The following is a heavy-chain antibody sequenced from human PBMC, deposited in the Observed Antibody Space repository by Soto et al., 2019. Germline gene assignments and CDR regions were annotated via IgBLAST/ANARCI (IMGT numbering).Heavy chain of an antibody. V-gene: IGHV1-69*01. J-gene: IGHJ5*02. CDR2: IIPIFGTA. CDR3: ARVGRDCSGGSCYSKLNHWFDP. D-gene: IGHD2-15*01. CDR1: GGTFSSYA. Sequence: QVQLVQSGAEVKKPGSSVKVSCKASGGTFSSYAISWVRQAPGQGLEWMGGIIPIFGTANYAQKFQGRVTITADESTSTDYMELSSLRSEDTAVYYCARVGRDCSGGSCYSKLNHWFDPWGQGTLVTVSS.